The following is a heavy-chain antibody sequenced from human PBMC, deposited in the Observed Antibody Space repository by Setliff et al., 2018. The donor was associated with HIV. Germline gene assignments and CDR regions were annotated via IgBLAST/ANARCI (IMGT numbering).Heavy chain of an antibody. CDR3: ARDNPVLSQTFGADGLDV. CDR2: ISATGST. D-gene: IGHD3-3*01. Sequence: PSETLSLTCTVSNASISTYYWTWIRQPPGKGLEWIGHISATGSTKYNPSPEGRVTISVYTSQNQFSLRLSSVTAADTAVYYCARDNPVLSQTFGADGLDVWGQGTTVTVSS. J-gene: IGHJ6*02. V-gene: IGHV4-4*09. CDR1: NASISTYY.